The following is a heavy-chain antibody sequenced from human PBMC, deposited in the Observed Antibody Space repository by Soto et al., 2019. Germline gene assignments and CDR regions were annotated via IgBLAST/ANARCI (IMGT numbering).Heavy chain of an antibody. J-gene: IGHJ4*02. CDR1: GFTFRTYS. CDR2: ISTGNYYI. V-gene: IGHV3-21*01. Sequence: GGSLRLSCAASGFTFRTYSMNWVRQSPGKGPEWVSSISTGNYYIYYADSVKGRFTISRDNDKNTLYLQMNSLRAEDTAVYYCASLIAARADYFDYWAQGTLVTVSS. D-gene: IGHD6-6*01. CDR3: ASLIAARADYFDY.